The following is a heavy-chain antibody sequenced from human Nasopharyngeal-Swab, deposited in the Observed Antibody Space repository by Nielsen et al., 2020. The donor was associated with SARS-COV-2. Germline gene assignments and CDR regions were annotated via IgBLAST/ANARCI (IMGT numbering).Heavy chain of an antibody. Sequence: SETLSLTCTVSGGSISSYYWSWIRQPPGKGLEWIGYIYYSGSTKYNPSLKSRVTISVDTSKNQFSLKLSSVTAADTAVYYCARDSPTFDPWGQGTLVTVSS. CDR2: IYYSGST. J-gene: IGHJ5*02. CDR3: ARDSPTFDP. V-gene: IGHV4-59*01. CDR1: GGSISSYY.